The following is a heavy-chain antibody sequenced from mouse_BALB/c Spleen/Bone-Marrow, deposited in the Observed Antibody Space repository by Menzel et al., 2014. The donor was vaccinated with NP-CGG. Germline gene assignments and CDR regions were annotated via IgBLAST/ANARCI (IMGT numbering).Heavy chain of an antibody. V-gene: IGHV2-6-7*01. CDR2: IWGDGST. Sequence: VQLQQSGPGLVAPSQSLSITCTVSGFSLTGYGVTWVRQPPGKGLEWLGMIWGDGSTDYNSVLKSRLNISKDNSKSQVFLKMNSLQTDDTARYNCARSFTTVVATPFDYWGQGTTLTVSS. CDR3: ARSFTTVVATPFDY. CDR1: GFSLTGYG. J-gene: IGHJ2*01. D-gene: IGHD1-1*01.